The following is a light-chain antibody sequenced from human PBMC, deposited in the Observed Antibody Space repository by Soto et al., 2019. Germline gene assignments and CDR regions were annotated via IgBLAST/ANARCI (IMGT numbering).Light chain of an antibody. CDR1: QSVNSKY. CDR2: GAS. J-gene: IGKJ1*01. Sequence: EIVLTQSPGTLSLSPGERASLSCRASQSVNSKYLAWYQQKPGQAPRLVIYGASNRATGLPDRFSGSGSGTEFTLTISSLQSEDFAVYYCQQYNNWPPWTFGQGTKVDIK. V-gene: IGKV3D-15*01. CDR3: QQYNNWPPWT.